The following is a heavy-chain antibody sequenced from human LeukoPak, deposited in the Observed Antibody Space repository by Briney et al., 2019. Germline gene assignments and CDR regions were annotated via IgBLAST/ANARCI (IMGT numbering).Heavy chain of an antibody. V-gene: IGHV3-7*01. CDR3: ARDETYDYESNGYLDF. CDR2: IRHDGSET. D-gene: IGHD3-22*01. J-gene: IGHJ4*02. Sequence: GGSLRLSCAASGFAFSSNWMSWVRQAPGKGLEWVANIRHDGSETYYVDSLRGRFTISRDNAKNLVYLQMSSLRAEDTAIYYCARDETYDYESNGYLDFWGQGTVVTVSS. CDR1: GFAFSSNW.